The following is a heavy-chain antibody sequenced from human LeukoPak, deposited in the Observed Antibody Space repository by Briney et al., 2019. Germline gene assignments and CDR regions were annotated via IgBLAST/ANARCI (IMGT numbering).Heavy chain of an antibody. V-gene: IGHV4-38-2*02. Sequence: SETLSLTCTVSGYSISSGYYWGWIRQPPGKGLEWIGSIYHSGSTYYNPSLKSRVTISVDTSKNQFSLKLSSVTAADTAVYYCARVGDSYGSYYFDYWGQGTLVTVSS. D-gene: IGHD5-18*01. CDR2: IYHSGST. J-gene: IGHJ4*02. CDR1: GYSISSGYY. CDR3: ARVGDSYGSYYFDY.